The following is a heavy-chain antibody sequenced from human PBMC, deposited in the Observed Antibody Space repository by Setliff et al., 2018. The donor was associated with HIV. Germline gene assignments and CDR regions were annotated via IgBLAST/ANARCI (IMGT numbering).Heavy chain of an antibody. Sequence: ASVKVSCKASGYTFTAYYIHWVRQAPGQGLEWMGRIIPNSGGTNYAQKFQGRVTMTRDTSISTAYMELSRLTSDDTAVYYCARDGLLAAAGLGDFDYWGQGTLVTVSS. D-gene: IGHD6-13*01. J-gene: IGHJ4*02. CDR2: IIPNSGGT. V-gene: IGHV1-2*06. CDR1: GYTFTAYY. CDR3: ARDGLLAAAGLGDFDY.